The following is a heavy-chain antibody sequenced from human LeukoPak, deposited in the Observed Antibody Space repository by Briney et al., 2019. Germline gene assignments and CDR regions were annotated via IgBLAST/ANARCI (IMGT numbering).Heavy chain of an antibody. CDR2: IRYDGSNK. CDR3: ANACIAAALD. D-gene: IGHD6-13*01. J-gene: IGHJ4*02. V-gene: IGHV3-30*02. Sequence: GGSLRLSCAASGFTFSSYGMHWVRQAPGKGLEWAAFIRYDGSNKYYADSVKGRFTISRDNSKNTLYLQMNSLRAEDTAVYYCANACIAAALDWGQGTLVTVSS. CDR1: GFTFSSYG.